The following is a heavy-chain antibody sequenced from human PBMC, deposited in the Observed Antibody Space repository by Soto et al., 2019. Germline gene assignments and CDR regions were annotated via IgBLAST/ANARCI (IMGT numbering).Heavy chain of an antibody. CDR3: ARYFRGSGRYFFDY. CDR2: INQDGTVT. V-gene: IGHV3-7*03. J-gene: IGHJ4*02. Sequence: ILSCVASGFTFISSFMGWVRQAPGKGLEWVANINQDGTVTYYVDSVEGRFTISRDNTKDSLYLQMNSLRGEDTAMYYCARYFRGSGRYFFDYWGQGTLVTVSS. CDR1: GFTFISSF. D-gene: IGHD6-19*01.